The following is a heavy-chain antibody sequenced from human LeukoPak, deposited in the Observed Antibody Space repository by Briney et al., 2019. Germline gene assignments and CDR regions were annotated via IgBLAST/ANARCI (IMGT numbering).Heavy chain of an antibody. D-gene: IGHD5-24*01. V-gene: IGHV1-69*05. CDR2: IIPILRLT. J-gene: IGHJ5*02. Sequence: SVKVSCKASGDTFSSHAFSWVRQAPGQGLAWMGGIIPILRLTNYARKFRDKATITTNDSTTTVYMEISALSFEDTAGYFCATEPIDGTNHYSVSWGQGTLVTVSS. CDR3: ATEPIDGTNHYSVS. CDR1: GDTFSSHA.